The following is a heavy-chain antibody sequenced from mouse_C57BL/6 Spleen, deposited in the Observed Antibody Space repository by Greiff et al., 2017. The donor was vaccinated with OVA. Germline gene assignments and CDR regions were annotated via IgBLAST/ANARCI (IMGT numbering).Heavy chain of an antibody. CDR3: ARDRYYGTPYYAMDY. V-gene: IGHV5-4*01. Sequence: EVHLVESGGGLVKPGGSLKLSCAASGFTFSSYAMSWVRQTPEKRLEWVATISDGGSYTYYPDNVKGRFTISRDNAKNNLYLQMSHLKSEDTAMYYCARDRYYGTPYYAMDYWGQGTSVTVSS. J-gene: IGHJ4*01. CDR2: ISDGGSYT. CDR1: GFTFSSYA. D-gene: IGHD1-1*01.